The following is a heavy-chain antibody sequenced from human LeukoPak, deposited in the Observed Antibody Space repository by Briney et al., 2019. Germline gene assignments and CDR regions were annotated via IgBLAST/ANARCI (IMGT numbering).Heavy chain of an antibody. D-gene: IGHD6-19*01. CDR1: GFTFSSYW. CDR2: ISSDGSST. V-gene: IGHV3-74*01. CDR3: AKSGAVAVGNWFDP. J-gene: IGHJ5*02. Sequence: GGSLRLSCAASGFTFSSYWMHWVRQAPGKGLVWVSRISSDGSSTAYADSVKGRFTISRDNSKNTLYLQMNSLRAEDTAVYYCAKSGAVAVGNWFDPWGQGTLVTVSS.